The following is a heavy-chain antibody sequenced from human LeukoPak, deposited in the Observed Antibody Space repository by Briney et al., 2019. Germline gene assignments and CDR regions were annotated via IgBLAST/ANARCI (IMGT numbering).Heavy chain of an antibody. CDR1: GGSISSYY. CDR3: ARECSSTSCYRRSFDY. V-gene: IGHV4-4*07. CDR2: IYTSGST. Sequence: PSETLSLTCTVSGGSISSYYWSWIRQPAGKGLEWIGRIYTSGSTNYNPSLKSRVTISVDTSKNQFSLKLSSVTAADTAVYYCARECSSTSCYRRSFDYWGQGTLVTVSS. J-gene: IGHJ4*02. D-gene: IGHD2-2*01.